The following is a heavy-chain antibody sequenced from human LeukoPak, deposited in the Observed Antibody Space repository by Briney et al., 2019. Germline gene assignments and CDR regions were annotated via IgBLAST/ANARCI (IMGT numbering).Heavy chain of an antibody. CDR2: INHSGST. CDR1: GGSFSGYY. D-gene: IGHD6-6*01. CDR3: ARGYSSSPYFDY. J-gene: IGHJ4*02. V-gene: IGHV4-34*01. Sequence: SETLSLTCAVYGGSFSGYYWSWIRQPPGKGLEWIGEINHSGSTNYNPSLKSRVTISVDTSKNQSSLKLSSVTAADTAVYYCARGYSSSPYFDYWGQGTLVTVSS.